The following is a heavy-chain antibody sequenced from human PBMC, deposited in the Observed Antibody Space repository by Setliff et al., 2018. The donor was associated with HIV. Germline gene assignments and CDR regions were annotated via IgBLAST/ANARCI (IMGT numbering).Heavy chain of an antibody. CDR2: IYTSGST. CDR3: ARGATREFIVGATIFDY. D-gene: IGHD1-26*01. V-gene: IGHV4-61*09. J-gene: IGHJ4*02. CDR1: GGSISSSSYY. Sequence: SETLSLTCTVSGGSISSSSYYWGWIRQPAGKGLEWIGHIYTSGSTNYNPSLKSRVTISVDTSKNQFSLKLSSVTAADTAVYYCARGATREFIVGATIFDYWGQGTLVTVSS.